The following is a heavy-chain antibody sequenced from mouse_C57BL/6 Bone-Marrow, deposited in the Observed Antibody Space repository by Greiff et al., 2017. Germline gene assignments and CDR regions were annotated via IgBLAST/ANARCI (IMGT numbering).Heavy chain of an antibody. CDR1: GYTFTDYY. Sequence: EVQLQQSGPELVKPGASVKISCKASGYTFTDYYMNWVKQSHGKSLEWIGDINPNNGGTSYKQKFKGKATLTVDKSSSTAYMELRSLTSEDSAVYYCARPDHYYFYAMDYWGQGTSVTVSS. D-gene: IGHD1-2*01. CDR3: ARPDHYYFYAMDY. J-gene: IGHJ4*01. V-gene: IGHV1-26*01. CDR2: INPNNGGT.